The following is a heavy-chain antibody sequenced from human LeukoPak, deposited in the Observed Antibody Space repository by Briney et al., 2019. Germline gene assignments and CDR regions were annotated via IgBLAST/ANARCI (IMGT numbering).Heavy chain of an antibody. V-gene: IGHV3-23*01. D-gene: IGHD5-12*01. CDR3: AKLGGSVNSCYGFDY. Sequence: RGPLRLSCAASGFTFSSYAMSWVRQAPGKGLEWVSAVSGSAGSTYYADSVKGRFTISRDNSKNTLYLQMNSLRAEDTAVYYCAKLGGSVNSCYGFDYWGQGTPVSVSS. J-gene: IGHJ4*02. CDR2: VSGSAGST. CDR1: GFTFSSYA.